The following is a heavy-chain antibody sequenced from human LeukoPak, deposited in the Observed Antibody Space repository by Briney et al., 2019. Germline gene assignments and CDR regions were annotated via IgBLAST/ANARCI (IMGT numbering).Heavy chain of an antibody. Sequence: SETLSLTCTVSGGSISSSSYYWNWIRQHPGKGLEWIGYIHYSGSTYYNPSLRGRVTISVDTSKNHFSLKLSSLTAADTAVYYCARDRADYFDYWGQGTLVTVSS. J-gene: IGHJ4*02. CDR3: ARDRADYFDY. CDR2: IHYSGST. V-gene: IGHV4-31*03. CDR1: GGSISSSSYY.